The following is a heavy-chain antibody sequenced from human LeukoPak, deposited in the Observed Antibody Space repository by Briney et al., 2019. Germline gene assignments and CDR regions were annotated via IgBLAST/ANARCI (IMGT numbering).Heavy chain of an antibody. D-gene: IGHD1-1*01. Sequence: PSETLSLTCTVSGGSISSYYWSWIRQPPGKGLEWIGYIYYSGSTNYNPSLKSRVTISVDTSKNQFSLKLSSVTAADTAVYYCARLAWNDRWANWFDPWGQGTLVTVSS. CDR1: GGSISSYY. V-gene: IGHV4-59*08. CDR2: IYYSGST. CDR3: ARLAWNDRWANWFDP. J-gene: IGHJ5*02.